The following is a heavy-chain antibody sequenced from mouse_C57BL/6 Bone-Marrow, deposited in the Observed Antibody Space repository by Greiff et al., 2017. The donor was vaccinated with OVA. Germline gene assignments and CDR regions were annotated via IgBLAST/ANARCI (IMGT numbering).Heavy chain of an antibody. CDR2: IDPETGGT. D-gene: IGHD1-1*01. J-gene: IGHJ2*01. Sequence: QVHVKQSGAELVRPGASVTLSCKASGYTFTDYEMHWVKQTPVHGLEWIGAIDPETGGTAYNQKFKGKAILTADKSSSTAYMELRSLTSEDSAVYYCTNYYGSSYDFDYWGQGTTLTVSS. CDR3: TNYYGSSYDFDY. V-gene: IGHV1-15*01. CDR1: GYTFTDYE.